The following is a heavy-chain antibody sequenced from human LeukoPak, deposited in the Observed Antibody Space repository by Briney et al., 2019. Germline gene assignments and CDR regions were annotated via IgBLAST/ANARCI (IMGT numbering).Heavy chain of an antibody. D-gene: IGHD3-10*01. CDR3: ATYGRPDYYFGMDV. V-gene: IGHV1-8*01. CDR1: GYTFTTTFD. CDR2: MNLNSGHT. Sequence: ASVKVSCKASGYTFTTTFDINWVRQATGQGPEWMGWMNLNSGHTGYAQKFQGRATMTRNTSISTAYMELSSLRSEDTAVYYCATYGRPDYYFGMDVWGPGTTVIVSS. J-gene: IGHJ6*02.